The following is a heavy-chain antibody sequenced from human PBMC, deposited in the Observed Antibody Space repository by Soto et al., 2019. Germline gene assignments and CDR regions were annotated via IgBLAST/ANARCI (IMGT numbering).Heavy chain of an antibody. J-gene: IGHJ6*04. CDR2: ISSSSSTI. CDR1: GFTFSSYS. V-gene: IGHV3-48*01. D-gene: IGHD4-4*01. CDR3: ARDDYSNYAPYVMDV. Sequence: GGSLRLSCAASGFTFSSYSMNWLRQTPGKGLEWVSFISSSSSTIYYADSVKGRFTVSRDNAKNSLYLQMNSLRAEDTAVYYCARDDYSNYAPYVMDVWGKGTTVTVSS.